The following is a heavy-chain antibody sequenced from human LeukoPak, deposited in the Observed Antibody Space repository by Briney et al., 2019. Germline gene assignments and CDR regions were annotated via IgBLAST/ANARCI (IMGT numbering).Heavy chain of an antibody. V-gene: IGHV3-20*04. Sequence: PGGSLRLSCAVSGFTFDDYGVSWVRQAPGKGLEWVSGINWNGGSTGYADSGKGRFTISRDNAKKSVYLKMNSLRDEDTALYYCARDYCGGDCYPFGYWGQGTLVTVSS. CDR2: INWNGGST. CDR3: ARDYCGGDCYPFGY. CDR1: GFTFDDYG. D-gene: IGHD2-21*02. J-gene: IGHJ4*02.